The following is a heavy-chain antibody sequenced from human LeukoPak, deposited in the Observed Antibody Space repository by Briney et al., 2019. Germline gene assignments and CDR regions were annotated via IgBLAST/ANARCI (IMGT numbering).Heavy chain of an antibody. Sequence: SETLSLTCTVSGDSISSSFCWWGWIRQPPGKGLEWIGTISYSGSSYYNPSLKRRVTTSLDTSSNQSSLSLSSVTAADTAVYYCARVIAIPGLGIFDYWGEGTLLTVPA. D-gene: IGHD3-16*02. CDR3: ARVIAIPGLGIFDY. CDR2: ISYSGSS. CDR1: GDSISSSFCW. V-gene: IGHV4-39*07. J-gene: IGHJ4*02.